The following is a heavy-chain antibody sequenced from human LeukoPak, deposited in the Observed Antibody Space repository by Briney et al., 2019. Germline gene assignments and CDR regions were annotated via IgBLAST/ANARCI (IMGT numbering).Heavy chain of an antibody. D-gene: IGHD6-13*01. CDR2: ISSSSSTI. CDR1: GFTFSSYS. CDR3: AKGVVRRPAAGTFFDY. V-gene: IGHV3-48*04. J-gene: IGHJ4*02. Sequence: GGSLRLSCAASGFTFSSYSMNWVRQAPGEGLEWVSYISSSSSTIYYADSVKGRFTISRDNAKNSLYLQMNSLRAEDTAVYYCAKGVVRRPAAGTFFDYWGQGTLVTVSS.